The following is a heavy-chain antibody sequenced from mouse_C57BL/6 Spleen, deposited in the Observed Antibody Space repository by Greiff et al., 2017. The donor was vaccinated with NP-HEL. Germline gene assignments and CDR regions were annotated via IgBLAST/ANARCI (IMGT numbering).Heavy chain of an antibody. D-gene: IGHD1-1*01. CDR3: ARDITTVNFDY. J-gene: IGHJ2*01. V-gene: IGHV1-80*01. CDR1: GYAFSSYW. Sequence: VHLVESGAELVKPGASVKISCKASGYAFSSYWMNWVKQRPGKGLEWIGQIYPGDGDTNYNGKFKGKATLTADKSSSTAYMQLSSLTSEDSAVYFCARDITTVNFDYWGQGTTLTVSS. CDR2: IYPGDGDT.